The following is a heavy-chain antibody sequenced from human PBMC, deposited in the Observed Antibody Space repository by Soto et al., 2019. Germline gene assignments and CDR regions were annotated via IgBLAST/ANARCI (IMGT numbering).Heavy chain of an antibody. D-gene: IGHD3-9*01. CDR2: NYYRGNT. CDR3: ARHPGYYDILTGYTTYYFDY. J-gene: IGHJ4*02. CDR1: GGSIGTYY. V-gene: IGHV4-59*08. Sequence: PSETLSLTCTVSGGSIGTYYWSWIRQPPGKGLERIGYNYYRGNTDYNPSLKSRVTISLDTPKNQFSLKLSSVTAADTAVYYCARHPGYYDILTGYTTYYFDYWGQGILVTVSS.